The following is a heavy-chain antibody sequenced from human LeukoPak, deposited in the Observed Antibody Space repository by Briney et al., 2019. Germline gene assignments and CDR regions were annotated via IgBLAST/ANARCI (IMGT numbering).Heavy chain of an antibody. Sequence: ASVKVSCKASGYTFTSYDINWVRQATGQGLGWMGWMNPNSGNTGYAQKFQGRVTMTRNTSISTAYMELSSLRSEDTAVYYCARRDKGVRIRCYYYCMDVWGKGTTVTVSS. J-gene: IGHJ6*03. CDR2: MNPNSGNT. V-gene: IGHV1-8*01. D-gene: IGHD2-15*01. CDR3: ARRDKGVRIRCYYYCMDV. CDR1: GYTFTSYD.